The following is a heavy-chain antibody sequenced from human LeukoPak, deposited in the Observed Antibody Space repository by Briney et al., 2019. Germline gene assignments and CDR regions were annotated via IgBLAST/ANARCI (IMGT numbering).Heavy chain of an antibody. CDR2: ISGSGGST. J-gene: IGHJ4*02. D-gene: IGHD2-21*01. CDR1: GFTFSSYA. CDR3: AKDLTRSRLWTTKSTGFDY. V-gene: IGHV3-23*01. Sequence: GGSLRLSCAASGFTFSSYAMSWVRQAPGKGLEWVSAISGSGGSTYYADSVKGRFTISRDNSKNTLYLQMNSLRAEDTAVYYCAKDLTRSRLWTTKSTGFDYWGQGTLVTVSS.